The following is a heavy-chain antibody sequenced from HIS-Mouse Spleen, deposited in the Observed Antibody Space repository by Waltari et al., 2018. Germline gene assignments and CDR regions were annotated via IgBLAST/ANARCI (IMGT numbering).Heavy chain of an antibody. V-gene: IGHV2-70*15. CDR2: IDWDDDK. Sequence: QVTLRESGPALVKPTQTLTLTCTFSGFSLSTSGMCVSWIRQPPAKALEWLARIDWDDDKYYSTSLKTRLTISRDTSKNQVVLTMTNMDPLDTATYYCARIAEGYTSGWYAFDYWGQGTLVTVSS. CDR3: ARIAEGYTSGWYAFDY. J-gene: IGHJ4*02. D-gene: IGHD6-19*01. CDR1: GFSLSTSGMC.